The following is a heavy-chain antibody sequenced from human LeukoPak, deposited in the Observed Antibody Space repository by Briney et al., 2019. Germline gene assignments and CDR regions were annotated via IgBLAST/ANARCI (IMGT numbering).Heavy chain of an antibody. CDR2: ISYDGSNK. CDR1: GFTFSSYA. J-gene: IGHJ4*02. V-gene: IGHV3-30-3*01. D-gene: IGHD1-14*01. CDR3: ARDRIRGDY. Sequence: GGSLRLSCAASGFTFSSYAMHWVRQAPGKGLEWVAVISYDGSNKYYADSVKGRFTISRDNAKNTLYLQVNSLRAEDTAVYYCARDRIRGDYWGQGTLVTVSS.